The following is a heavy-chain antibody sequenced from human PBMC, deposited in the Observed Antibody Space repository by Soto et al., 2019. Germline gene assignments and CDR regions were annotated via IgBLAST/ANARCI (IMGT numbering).Heavy chain of an antibody. V-gene: IGHV1-46*01. CDR3: ARGPSCGGDCYLFDY. J-gene: IGHJ4*02. D-gene: IGHD2-21*02. Sequence: QVQLVQSGAEVTKPGASVKLSCKASGYTFTSYYIHWVRQAPGQGLEWVAMINPGGGRTKNAQMFQGRVTLTRDTSTGTVDMELSSLTSADTAVYYCARGPSCGGDCYLFDYWGQGSLVTFSS. CDR2: INPGGGRT. CDR1: GYTFTSYY.